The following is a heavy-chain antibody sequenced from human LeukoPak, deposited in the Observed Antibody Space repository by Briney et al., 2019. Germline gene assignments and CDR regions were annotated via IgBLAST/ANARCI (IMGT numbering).Heavy chain of an antibody. D-gene: IGHD2-21*02. CDR2: INPNSGGT. Sequence: ASVNVSCKASGYTFTGYYIHWVRQAPGQGLEWMGWINPNSGGTKYAQKFQGRVNVTRDTSISTVYMELSSLTSDDTAVYYCARERIVVVTLSDGIEIWGQGTMVSVSS. J-gene: IGHJ3*02. CDR3: ARERIVVVTLSDGIEI. CDR1: GYTFTGYY. V-gene: IGHV1-2*02.